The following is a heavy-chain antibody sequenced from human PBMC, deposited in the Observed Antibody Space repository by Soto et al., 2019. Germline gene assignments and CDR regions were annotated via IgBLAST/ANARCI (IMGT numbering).Heavy chain of an antibody. D-gene: IGHD2-8*01. CDR3: ATALLGSCTNGVCSRGMAV. J-gene: IGHJ6*04. Sequence: GGSLRLSCAASGFTFSDYYMTWIRQAPGKGLEWVSYISIISSFTNYADSVKGRFTISRDNAKQSLYLQMNGLRAEDTAVYYSATALLGSCTNGVCSRGMAVWGKGTTVTVSS. CDR1: GFTFSDYY. V-gene: IGHV3-11*06. CDR2: ISIISSFT.